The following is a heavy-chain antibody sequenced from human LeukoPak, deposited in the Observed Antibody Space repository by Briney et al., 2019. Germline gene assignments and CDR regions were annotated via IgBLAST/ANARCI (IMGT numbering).Heavy chain of an antibody. CDR1: GFTFSDYY. Sequence: KPGGSLRLTCAASGFTFSDYYMSWIRQAPGKGVEWVSYISSSGSTIYYADSVKGRFTISRDNAKNSLYLQMNSLRAEDTAVYYCARDIASARSRAAGNYWGQGTLVTVSS. CDR3: ARDIASARSRAAGNY. J-gene: IGHJ4*02. V-gene: IGHV3-11*04. CDR2: ISSSGSTI. D-gene: IGHD6-13*01.